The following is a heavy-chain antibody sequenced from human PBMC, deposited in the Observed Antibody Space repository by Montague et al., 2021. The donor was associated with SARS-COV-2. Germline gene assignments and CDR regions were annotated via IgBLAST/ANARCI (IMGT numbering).Heavy chain of an antibody. CDR1: GYSISSGYY. V-gene: IGHV4-38-2*02. D-gene: IGHD3-3*01. J-gene: IGHJ4*02. CDR2: IYHSGST. CDR3: ARDVRYYDFWSGRAQTSPDY. Sequence: SETLSLTCTVSGYSISSGYYWCWIRQPPGKGLEWIGSIYHSGSTYYNPSLKSRVTISVDTSKNQFSLTLSSVTAADTAVYYCARDVRYYDFWSGRAQTSPDYWGQGTLVTVSS.